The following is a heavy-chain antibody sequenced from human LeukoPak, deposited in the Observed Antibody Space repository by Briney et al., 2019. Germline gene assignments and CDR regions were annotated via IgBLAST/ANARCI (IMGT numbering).Heavy chain of an antibody. CDR1: GASISSGTYC. V-gene: IGHV4-61*02. J-gene: IGHJ4*02. CDR2: MYTTRNT. Sequence: SETLSLTCTVSGASISSGTYCWSWIRQPAGKGLEWIGRMYTTRNTYYNPSLKSRVTMSMDTSKNQFSLKLSSVTAADTAVYYCARGVVGYYGDSDYWGQGTLVTVSS. D-gene: IGHD3-3*01. CDR3: ARGVVGYYGDSDY.